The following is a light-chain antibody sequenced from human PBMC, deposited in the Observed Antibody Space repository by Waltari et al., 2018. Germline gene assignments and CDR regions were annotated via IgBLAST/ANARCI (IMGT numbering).Light chain of an antibody. CDR2: EAS. J-gene: IGKJ3*01. CDR3: MQGIQLPFT. CDR1: QSLLHTDGKTQ. Sequence: DTVMTQSPLFLSVTPAQPASISCNSSQSLLHTDGKTQLFWYLQKPGQSPQLLIYEASNRFSGVPERFSGSGSGTDFTLTISRVEAEDVGVYYCMQGIQLPFTFGPGTKVDI. V-gene: IGKV2-29*03.